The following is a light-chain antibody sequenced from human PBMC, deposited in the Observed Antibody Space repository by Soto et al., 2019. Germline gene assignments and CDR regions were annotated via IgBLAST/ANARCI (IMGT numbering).Light chain of an antibody. CDR2: AAS. V-gene: IGKV1-27*01. J-gene: IGKJ4*01. CDR1: QAIYNY. Sequence: DIQMTQSPSSLSASVGDRVTITCRASQAIYNYLAWYQQKPGKVPTLLISAASTLQSGVPSRISGSGSGTDFTLTICSLPPEDVATYYCQRFSAVPTFGGGTKVEI. CDR3: QRFSAVPT.